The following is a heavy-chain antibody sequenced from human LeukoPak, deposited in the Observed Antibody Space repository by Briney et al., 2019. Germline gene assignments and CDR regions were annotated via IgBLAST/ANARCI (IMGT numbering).Heavy chain of an antibody. J-gene: IGHJ4*02. CDR2: IYYSGSI. Sequence: SETLSLTCTVSGGSISSSSDYWGWIRQPPGKGLEWIGSIYYSGSIYYNPSLKSRVTISVDTPQNQFSLKLSSVTAADTAVYYCARSHQYDYDFWSGYYFDYWGQGTLVTVSS. CDR1: GGSISSSSDY. D-gene: IGHD3-3*01. V-gene: IGHV4-39*01. CDR3: ARSHQYDYDFWSGYYFDY.